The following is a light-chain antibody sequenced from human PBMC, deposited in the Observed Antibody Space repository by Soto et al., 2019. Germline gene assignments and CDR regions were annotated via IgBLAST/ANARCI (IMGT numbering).Light chain of an antibody. CDR2: SNN. Sequence: QSVLTQPPSESGTPGQRVTISCSGSSSNIGSKTVNWYQQLPGTAPKLLIYSNNQRPSGVPDRFSGSKSGTSASLVISGLQAEDEADYYCAAWDGSLNCVVFGGGTKLTVL. CDR3: AAWDGSLNCVV. J-gene: IGLJ2*01. V-gene: IGLV1-44*01. CDR1: SSNIGSKT.